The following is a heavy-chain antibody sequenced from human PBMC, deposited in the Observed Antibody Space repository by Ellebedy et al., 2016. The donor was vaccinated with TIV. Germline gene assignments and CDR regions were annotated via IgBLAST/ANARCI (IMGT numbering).Heavy chain of an antibody. CDR3: ARGVLYERGYNCFDP. J-gene: IGHJ5*02. V-gene: IGHV1-2*02. CDR1: GNTYVGYK. D-gene: IGHD3-16*01. CDR2: ISPSSTAT. Sequence: ASVKVSXXTSGNTYVGYKIHWLRQAPGQGPEWLGWISPSSTATDYAEAFHGRVTLTSDSSISTAYMELNSLTSDDTAVYYCARGVLYERGYNCFDPWGQGTLVTVSS.